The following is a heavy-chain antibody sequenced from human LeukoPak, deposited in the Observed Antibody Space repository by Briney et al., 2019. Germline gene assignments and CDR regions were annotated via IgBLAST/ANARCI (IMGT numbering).Heavy chain of an antibody. V-gene: IGHV4-4*07. CDR1: GGSISSYY. Sequence: SETLSPTCTVSGGSISSYYWSWIRQPAGKGLEWIGRIYTSGSTNYNPSLKSRVTMSVDTSKNQFSLKLSSVTAADTAVYYCARGLTDSSGYYGEYFQHWGQGTLVTVSS. D-gene: IGHD3-22*01. CDR2: IYTSGST. CDR3: ARGLTDSSGYYGEYFQH. J-gene: IGHJ1*01.